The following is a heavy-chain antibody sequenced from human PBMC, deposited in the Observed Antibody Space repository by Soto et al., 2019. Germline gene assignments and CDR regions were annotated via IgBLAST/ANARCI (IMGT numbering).Heavy chain of an antibody. CDR1: GFTFSNHW. D-gene: IGHD2-15*01. J-gene: IGHJ6*02. V-gene: IGHV5-51*01. CDR3: AGRLGYCSDESWLDV. Sequence: GESLKISCKGSGFTFSNHWIAWVRQMPVRGLEWMGIIYGGDSDTRYSPSFQGQVTISADKSINTVYLQWRSLKASDTAMYFCAGRLGYCSDESWLDVWGGGTTVTV. CDR2: IYGGDSDT.